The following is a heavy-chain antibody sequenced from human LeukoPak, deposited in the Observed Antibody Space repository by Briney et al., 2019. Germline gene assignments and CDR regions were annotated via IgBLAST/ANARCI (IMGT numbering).Heavy chain of an antibody. V-gene: IGHV1-8*02. CDR1: GGTFSSYD. CDR2: MNPNSGNT. CDR3: ARRCVVVTAPPRYNWFDP. D-gene: IGHD2-21*02. J-gene: IGHJ5*02. Sequence: ASVKVSCKASGGTFSSYDINWVRQATGQGLEWMGWMNPNSGNTGYAQKFQGRVTMTRNTSISTAYMELSSLRSEDTAVYYCARRCVVVTAPPRYNWFDPWGQGTLVTVSS.